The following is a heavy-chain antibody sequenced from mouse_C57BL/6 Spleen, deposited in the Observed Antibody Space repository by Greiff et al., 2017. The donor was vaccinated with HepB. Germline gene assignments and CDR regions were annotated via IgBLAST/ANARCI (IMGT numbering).Heavy chain of an antibody. V-gene: IGHV1-76*01. CDR1: GYTFTDYY. D-gene: IGHD1-1*01. J-gene: IGHJ1*03. Sequence: VQLVESGAELVRPGASVKLSCKASGYTFTDYYINWVKQRPGQGLEWIARIYPGSGNTYYNEKFKGKATLTAEKSSSTAYMQLSSLTSEDSAVYFCARGDYGTYWYFDVWGTGTTVTVSS. CDR3: ARGDYGTYWYFDV. CDR2: IYPGSGNT.